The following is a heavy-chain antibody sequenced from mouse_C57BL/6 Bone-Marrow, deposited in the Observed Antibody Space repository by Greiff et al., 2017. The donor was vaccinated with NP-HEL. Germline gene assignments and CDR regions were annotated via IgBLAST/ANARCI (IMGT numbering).Heavy chain of an antibody. J-gene: IGHJ3*01. CDR2: IFPGSGST. CDR3: ARELPPRRDWFAY. CDR1: GYTFTDYY. D-gene: IGHD2-1*01. Sequence: QVQLKQSGPELVKPGASVKISCKASGYTFTDYYINWVKQRPGQGLEWIGWIFPGSGSTYYNEKFKGKATLTVDKSSSTAYMLLSSLTSEDSAVYFCARELPPRRDWFAYWGQGTLVTVSA. V-gene: IGHV1-75*01.